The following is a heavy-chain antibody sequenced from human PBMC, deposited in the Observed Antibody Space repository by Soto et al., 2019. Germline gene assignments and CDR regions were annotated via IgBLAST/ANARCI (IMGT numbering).Heavy chain of an antibody. D-gene: IGHD3-22*01. CDR2: VSYDGSHQ. V-gene: IGHV3-30-3*01. CDR3: AAEGLLRYFDL. Sequence: PGGSLRLSCTASGFTFQRFTMHWVRQAPGKGLEWVAAVSYDGSHQFYVDSVKGRFTISRDNSNNTLNMQMNGLRGDDTAVYFCAAEGLLRYFDLWGQGTLVTVSS. J-gene: IGHJ4*02. CDR1: GFTFQRFT.